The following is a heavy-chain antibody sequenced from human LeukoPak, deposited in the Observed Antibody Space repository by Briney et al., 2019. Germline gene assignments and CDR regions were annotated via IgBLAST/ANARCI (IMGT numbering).Heavy chain of an antibody. V-gene: IGHV4-39*01. D-gene: IGHD3-10*01. J-gene: IGHJ4*02. CDR2: IYYSGST. CDR3: ARRLWYYGSGSYYRPKGFDY. CDR1: GGSISSSSYY. Sequence: SETLSLTCTVSGGSISSSSYYWGWIRQPPGKGLEWIGSIYYSGSTYYNPSLKSRVTISVDTSKNQFSLKLSSVTAADTAVYYCARRLWYYGSGSYYRPKGFDYWGQGTLVTVSS.